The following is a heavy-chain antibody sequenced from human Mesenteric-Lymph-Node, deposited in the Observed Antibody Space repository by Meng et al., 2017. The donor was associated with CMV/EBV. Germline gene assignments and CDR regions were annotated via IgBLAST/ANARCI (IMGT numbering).Heavy chain of an antibody. CDR2: IRSKTAGGTL. D-gene: IGHD1-1*01. J-gene: IGHJ3*02. V-gene: IGHV3-15*01. CDR1: GFTFSDAW. Sequence: GESLKISCEAAGFTFSDAWMSWVRQAPGKGLEWVGRIRSKTAGGTLDYSAPVRGRFTLSRDDSRDRLYLDMNYMEPDDTAIYYCATDRVTGPPFYNAFDIWGQGTMVTVSS. CDR3: ATDRVTGPPFYNAFDI.